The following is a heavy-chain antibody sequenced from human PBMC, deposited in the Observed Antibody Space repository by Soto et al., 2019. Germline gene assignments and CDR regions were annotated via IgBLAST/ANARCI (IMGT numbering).Heavy chain of an antibody. CDR2: IIPIFGTA. D-gene: IGHD2-15*01. CDR1: GGPFSSYA. V-gene: IGHV1-69*01. J-gene: IGHJ6*02. Sequence: GAPVEGSCKAFGGPFSSYAISWVRQGPGQGLEWMGGIIPIFGTANYAQKFQGRVTITADESTSTAYMELSSLRSEDTAVYYCARETVVVVAATDYYGMDVWGQGTTVTV. CDR3: ARETVVVVAATDYYGMDV.